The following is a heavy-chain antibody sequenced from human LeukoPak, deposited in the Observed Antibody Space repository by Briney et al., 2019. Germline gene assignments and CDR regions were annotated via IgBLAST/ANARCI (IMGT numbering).Heavy chain of an antibody. CDR1: GFTFSSYW. CDR3: ARIIREVTAIIYFDY. CDR2: IKQDGSEK. V-gene: IGHV3-7*01. Sequence: GGSLRLSCAASGFTFSSYWMSWVRQAPGKGLEWVANIKQDGSEKYYVDSVKGRFTISRDNAKNTLYLQMNSLRAEDTAVYYCARIIREVTAIIYFDYWGQGTLVTVSS. D-gene: IGHD2-21*02. J-gene: IGHJ4*02.